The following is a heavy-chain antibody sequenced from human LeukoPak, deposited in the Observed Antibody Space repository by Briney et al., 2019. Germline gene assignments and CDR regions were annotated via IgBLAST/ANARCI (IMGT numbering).Heavy chain of an antibody. CDR3: ARGGYGWYFDL. J-gene: IGHJ2*01. V-gene: IGHV4-59*01. CDR1: GGSISSYY. D-gene: IGHD4-17*01. CDR2: IYYSGST. Sequence: SETVSLTCTVSGGSISSYYWSWIRQPPGKGLEWIGYIYYSGSTNYNPSLKSRVTISVDTSKNQFSLKLSSVTAADTAVYYCARGGYGWYFDLWGRGTLVTVSS.